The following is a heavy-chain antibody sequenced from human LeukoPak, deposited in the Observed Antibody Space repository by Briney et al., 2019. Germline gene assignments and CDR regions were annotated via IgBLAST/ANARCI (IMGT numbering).Heavy chain of an antibody. CDR3: ARARDTYGFSGYFDY. Sequence: SETLSLTCAVYGGSFSGYFWSWIRQPPGKGLEWIGEINDSGSSNYNPSLKSRVTLSVDTSKNQFSLKLSSVTAADTAVYYCARARDTYGFSGYFDYWGQGTLFTVSS. CDR2: INDSGSS. D-gene: IGHD5-18*01. CDR1: GGSFSGYF. V-gene: IGHV4-34*01. J-gene: IGHJ4*02.